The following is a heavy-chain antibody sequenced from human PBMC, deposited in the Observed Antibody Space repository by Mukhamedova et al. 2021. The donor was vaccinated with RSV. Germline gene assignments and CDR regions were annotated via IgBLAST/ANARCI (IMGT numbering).Heavy chain of an antibody. J-gene: IGHJ3*02. CDR2: IPIFGTA. CDR3: AIRTMTARPAFDI. V-gene: IGHV1-69*01. Sequence: IPIFGTANYAQKFQGRVTITADESTSTAYMELSSLRSEDTAVYYCAIRTMTARPAFDIWGQGTMVTV. D-gene: IGHD3-22*01.